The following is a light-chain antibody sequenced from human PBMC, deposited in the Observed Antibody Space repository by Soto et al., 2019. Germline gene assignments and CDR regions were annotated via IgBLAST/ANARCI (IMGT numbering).Light chain of an antibody. V-gene: IGLV1-47*01. CDR1: SSNIGNNL. CDR2: ANS. Sequence: QSVLTQPPSASGTPGQSVIIPCSGSSSNIGNNLVYWYQQVPGMAPKLLIYANSQRPSGVPDRFSGSKSGTSASLAISGLRSEDEADYYCVAWDDSLRCAIFGGGTQLTVL. CDR3: VAWDDSLRCAI. J-gene: IGLJ7*01.